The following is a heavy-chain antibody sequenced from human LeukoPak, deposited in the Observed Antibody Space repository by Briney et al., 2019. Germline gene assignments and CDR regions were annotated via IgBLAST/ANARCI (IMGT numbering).Heavy chain of an antibody. CDR2: ISAYNGNT. CDR3: VRDKYSYGYRDGRFDY. D-gene: IGHD5-18*01. J-gene: IGHJ4*02. CDR1: GYTFTSYG. V-gene: IGHV1-18*01. Sequence: ASVKVSCKASGYTFTSYGISWVRQAPGQGLEWMGWISAYNGNTNYAQKLQGRVTISRDTSASTAYMELSSLRSEDTAVYYCVRDKYSYGYRDGRFDYWGQGTLVTVSS.